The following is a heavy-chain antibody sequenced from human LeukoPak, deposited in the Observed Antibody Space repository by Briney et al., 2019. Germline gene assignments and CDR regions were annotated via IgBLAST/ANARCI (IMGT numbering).Heavy chain of an antibody. V-gene: IGHV4-59*01. CDR3: ARDSSGYYRYFDL. CDR2: IYYSGST. CDR1: GGSISSYY. Sequence: SETLSLTCTVSGGSISSYYWSWLRQPPGKGLEWIGYIYYSGSTNYNPSLKSRVTISVDTSKNQFSLKLSSVTAADTAVYYCARDSSGYYRYFDLWGRGTLVTVSS. D-gene: IGHD3-22*01. J-gene: IGHJ2*01.